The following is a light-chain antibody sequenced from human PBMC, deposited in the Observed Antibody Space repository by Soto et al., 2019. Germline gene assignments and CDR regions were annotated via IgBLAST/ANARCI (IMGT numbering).Light chain of an antibody. V-gene: IGKV2-24*01. Sequence: DVVMTQTPLPSPVTLGQPASISCRTSHSLVHSNGDTYLTWYQQRPGQTPRLLIYKISKRFSGVQDRFSGSGAGTDFTLKISRVEAEDVGVYYCMQLTHFPWTFGQGTRVQIQ. J-gene: IGKJ1*01. CDR2: KIS. CDR1: HSLVHSNGDTY. CDR3: MQLTHFPWT.